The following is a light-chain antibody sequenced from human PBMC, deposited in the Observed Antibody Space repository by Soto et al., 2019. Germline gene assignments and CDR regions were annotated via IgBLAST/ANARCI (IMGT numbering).Light chain of an antibody. CDR3: QQFDNSLWT. J-gene: IGKJ1*01. CDR1: QSVSANN. V-gene: IGKV3-20*01. CDR2: GAS. Sequence: EIVLTQSPGTLSLSPGERASLSCRASQSVSANNLAWYQQRPGQAPRLLIYGASSRATGIPDRFSGSGSGTDFTLTISRLEPEDFAVYYCQQFDNSLWTFGQGTKVDIK.